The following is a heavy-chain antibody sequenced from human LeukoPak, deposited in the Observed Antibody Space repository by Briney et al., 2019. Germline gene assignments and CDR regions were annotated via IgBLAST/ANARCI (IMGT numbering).Heavy chain of an antibody. D-gene: IGHD3-10*01. V-gene: IGHV1-3*01. CDR2: INAGNGNT. CDR1: GYMFTNYA. CDR3: ARGLLWFGELSPPGY. Sequence: ASEKVSCKASGYMFTNYAMHWVRQAPGQRLEWMGWINAGNGNTKYSQKFQGRVTITRDTSATTAYMELSSLRSEDTAVYYCARGLLWFGELSPPGYWGQGTLVTVSS. J-gene: IGHJ4*02.